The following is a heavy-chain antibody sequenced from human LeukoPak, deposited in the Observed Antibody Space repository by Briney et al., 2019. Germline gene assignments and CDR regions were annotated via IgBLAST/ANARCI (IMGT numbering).Heavy chain of an antibody. CDR1: GYTFTDYF. J-gene: IGHJ6*03. CDR3: AKDHRGGRPGSYYYYMDV. CDR2: INPANGDA. V-gene: IGHV1-2*06. D-gene: IGHD3-16*01. Sequence: GASVKVSCKASGYTFTDYFMHWVRQAPGQGLEWMGRINPANGDAWFAQRFQGRVTMTRDTSINTAYMELSGLTSDATAVYYFAKDHRGGRPGSYYYYMDVWGKETTVIVSS.